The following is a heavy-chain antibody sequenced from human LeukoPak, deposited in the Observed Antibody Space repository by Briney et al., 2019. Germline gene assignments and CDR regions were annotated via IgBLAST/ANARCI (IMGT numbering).Heavy chain of an antibody. CDR1: GYSISSGYY. Sequence: SETLSLTCAVSGYSISSGYYWGWIRQPPGKGLEWIGSIYHSGSTYYNPSLKSRVTISVDTSKNQFSLKLSSVTAADTAVYYCARGTATTPQYNWFDPWGQGTLVTVSS. CDR2: IYHSGST. V-gene: IGHV4-38-2*01. CDR3: ARGTATTPQYNWFDP. J-gene: IGHJ5*02. D-gene: IGHD4-17*01.